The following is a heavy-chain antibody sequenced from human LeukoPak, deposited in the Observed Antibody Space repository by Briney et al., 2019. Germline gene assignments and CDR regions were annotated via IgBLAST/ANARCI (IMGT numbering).Heavy chain of an antibody. CDR2: ISSSSSYI. D-gene: IGHD1-20*01. CDR3: AKDRRITGTIYYYYMDV. V-gene: IGHV3-21*01. J-gene: IGHJ6*03. CDR1: GFTFSTSS. Sequence: GGSLRLSCTASGFTFSTSSMNWVRQAPGKGLEWVSFISSSSSYIYYADSVKGRFTISRDNAKNSLYLQMNSLRAEDTAVYYCAKDRRITGTIYYYYMDVWGKGTTVTVSS.